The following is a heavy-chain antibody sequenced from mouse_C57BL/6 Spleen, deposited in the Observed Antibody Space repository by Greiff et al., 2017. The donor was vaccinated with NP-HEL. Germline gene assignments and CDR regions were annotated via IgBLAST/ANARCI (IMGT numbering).Heavy chain of an antibody. D-gene: IGHD2-12*01. J-gene: IGHJ2*01. V-gene: IGHV1-80*01. Sequence: QVQLKESGAELVKPGASVKISCKASGYAFSSYWMNWVKQRPGKGLEWIGQIYPGDGDTNYNGKFKGKATLTADKSSSTAYMQLSSLTSEDSAVYFCARTYYSQVDYWGQGTTLTVSS. CDR2: IYPGDGDT. CDR1: GYAFSSYW. CDR3: ARTYYSQVDY.